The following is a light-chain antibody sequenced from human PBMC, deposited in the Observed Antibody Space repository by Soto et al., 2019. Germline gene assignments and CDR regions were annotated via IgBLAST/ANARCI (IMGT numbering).Light chain of an antibody. CDR3: SSYTSSNTYV. Sequence: SARTQPASVSVSPGQSITRSCTGTSSDVGGYNYVSWSQQHPGKAPQLMIYEVSNRPSGVSNRFSGSKSGNTASLTISGLQAEDEADYYCSSYTSSNTYVFGTGTKVTVL. V-gene: IGLV2-14*01. J-gene: IGLJ1*01. CDR2: EVS. CDR1: SSDVGGYNY.